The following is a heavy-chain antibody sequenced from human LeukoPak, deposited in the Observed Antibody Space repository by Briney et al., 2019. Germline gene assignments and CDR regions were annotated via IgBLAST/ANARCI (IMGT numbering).Heavy chain of an antibody. CDR3: ASGLLDSSGYFLNY. D-gene: IGHD3-22*01. CDR1: GFTFSDYY. CDR2: ISSSGSTI. V-gene: IGHV3-11*01. Sequence: GGSLRLSCAASGFTFSDYYMSWIRQAPGKGLEWVSYISSSGSTIHYADSVKGRFTISRDNAKNSLYLQMNSLRAEDTAVYYCASGLLDSSGYFLNYWGQGTLVTVSS. J-gene: IGHJ4*02.